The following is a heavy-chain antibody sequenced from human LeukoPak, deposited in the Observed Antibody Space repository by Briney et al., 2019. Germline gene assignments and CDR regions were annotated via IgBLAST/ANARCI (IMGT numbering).Heavy chain of an antibody. D-gene: IGHD3-10*01. V-gene: IGHV3-9*01. J-gene: IGHJ4*02. CDR3: AKPPSSYYYGSGSYIDY. Sequence: GRSLRLSCAASGFTFDDYAMHWVRQAPRKGLEWVSDISWNSGSIGYADSVKGRFTISRDNAKNSLYLQMNSLRAEDTALYYCAKPPSSYYYGSGSYIDYWGQGTLVTVSS. CDR2: ISWNSGSI. CDR1: GFTFDDYA.